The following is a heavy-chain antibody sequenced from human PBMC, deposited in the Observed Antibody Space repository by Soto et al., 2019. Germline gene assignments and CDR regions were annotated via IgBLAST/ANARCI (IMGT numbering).Heavy chain of an antibody. J-gene: IGHJ3*02. CDR1: GGSISSYY. Sequence: SDTLSLTCIVSGGSISSYYWSWIRQPPGKGLEWIGYIYYSGSTNYNPSLKSRVTISVDTSKNQFSLKLSSVTAADTAVYYCARDTGITMVRGVITPDAFDIWGQGTMVTVSS. CDR2: IYYSGST. V-gene: IGHV4-59*01. D-gene: IGHD3-10*01. CDR3: ARDTGITMVRGVITPDAFDI.